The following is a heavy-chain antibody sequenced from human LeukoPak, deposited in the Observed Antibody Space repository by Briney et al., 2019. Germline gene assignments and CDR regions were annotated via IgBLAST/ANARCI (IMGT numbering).Heavy chain of an antibody. V-gene: IGHV4-59*01. D-gene: IGHD6-19*01. CDR3: ARRRCGYSSGRHEDY. J-gene: IGHJ4*02. CDR2: IYYSGST. CDR1: GGSISSYY. Sequence: SETLSLTCTVSGGSISSYYWSWIRQPPGKGLEWIGYIYYSGSTNYNPSLKSRVTISVDTSKNQFSLKLSSVTAADTAVYYCARRRCGYSSGRHEDYWGQGTLVTVSS.